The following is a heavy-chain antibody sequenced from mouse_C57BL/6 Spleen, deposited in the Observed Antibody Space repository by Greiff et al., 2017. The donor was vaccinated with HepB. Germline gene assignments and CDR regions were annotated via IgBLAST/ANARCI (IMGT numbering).Heavy chain of an antibody. J-gene: IGHJ2*01. Sequence: EVQLQESGPGLVKPSQSLSLTCSVTGYSITSGYYWNWIRQFPGNKLEWMGYISYDGSNNYNPSLKNRISITRDTSKNQFFLKLNSVTTEDTATYYCARGSTTVVVPYYFDYWGQGTTLTVSS. D-gene: IGHD1-1*01. CDR2: ISYDGSN. CDR1: GYSITSGYY. V-gene: IGHV3-6*01. CDR3: ARGSTTVVVPYYFDY.